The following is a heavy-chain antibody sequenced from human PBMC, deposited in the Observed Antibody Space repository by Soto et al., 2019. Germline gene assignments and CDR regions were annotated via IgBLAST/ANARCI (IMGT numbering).Heavy chain of an antibody. CDR3: ASSMVRGVLAFDY. V-gene: IGHV4-59*08. Sequence: SETLSLTCAVSGDSISSYYCMWIRQPPGKGLEWIGYIYYSGSTNYNPSLKSRVTISVDTSKNQFSLTLSSVTAADTAVYYCASSMVRGVLAFDYWGQGTLVTVSS. J-gene: IGHJ4*02. CDR1: GDSISSYY. CDR2: IYYSGST. D-gene: IGHD3-10*01.